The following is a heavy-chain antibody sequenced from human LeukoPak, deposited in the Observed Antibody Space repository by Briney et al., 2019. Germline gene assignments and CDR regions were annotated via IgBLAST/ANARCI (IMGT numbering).Heavy chain of an antibody. D-gene: IGHD3-10*01. J-gene: IGHJ5*02. CDR1: GYTFTSYY. CDR2: INPSGGST. V-gene: IGHV1-46*01. Sequence: ASVKVSCKASGYTFTSYYMHWVRQPPGQGLEGMGLINPSGGSTRYAQKFQGRVTMTRVTSTSTVYMERSSLRSEDTAVYYCARDIQNLLFGELPKRGWFYPWGQGTLVTVSS. CDR3: ARDIQNLLFGELPKRGWFYP.